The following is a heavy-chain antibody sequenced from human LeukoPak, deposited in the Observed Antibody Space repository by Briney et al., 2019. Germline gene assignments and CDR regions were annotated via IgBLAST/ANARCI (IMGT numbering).Heavy chain of an antibody. J-gene: IGHJ2*01. CDR2: ISGSGGTT. Sequence: PGGSLRLSCAASGFTFSSYAVSWVRQAPGKGLEWVASISGSGGTTHYADSVEGRFTISRDNPKNTLYLQMNSLRGEDTAVYYCAKVTSGDHAWYYDLWGRGTRVTVSS. V-gene: IGHV3-23*01. D-gene: IGHD4-17*01. CDR3: AKVTSGDHAWYYDL. CDR1: GFTFSSYA.